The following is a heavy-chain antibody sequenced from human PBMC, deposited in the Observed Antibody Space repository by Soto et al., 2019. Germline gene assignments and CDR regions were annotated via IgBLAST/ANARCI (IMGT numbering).Heavy chain of an antibody. CDR3: ARVPRYCSGGSCYGLVNWFDP. CDR2: INPSGDTT. D-gene: IGHD2-15*01. CDR1: GYSFTTHY. Sequence: ASVKVSCKASGYSFTTHYMHWVRQAPGQGLEWLGIINPSGDTTSYAQKFQGRVTLTRDSSTNTLYMQVSSLRSEDTAVYYCARVPRYCSGGSCYGLVNWFDPWGQGTLVTVSS. V-gene: IGHV1-46*01. J-gene: IGHJ5*02.